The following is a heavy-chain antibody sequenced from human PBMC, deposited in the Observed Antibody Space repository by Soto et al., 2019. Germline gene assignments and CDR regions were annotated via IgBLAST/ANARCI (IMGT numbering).Heavy chain of an antibody. J-gene: IGHJ6*02. D-gene: IGHD3-3*01. CDR3: ARGSTRNDFWSGYYTGTSYYYGMDV. Sequence: SSETLSLTCTVSGGSISSGDYYWSWIRQPPGKGLEWIGYIYYSGSTYYNPSLKSRVTISVDTSKNQFSLKLSSVTAADTAVYYCARGSTRNDFWSGYYTGTSYYYGMDVWGQGTTVTVSS. V-gene: IGHV4-30-4*01. CDR2: IYYSGST. CDR1: GGSISSGDYY.